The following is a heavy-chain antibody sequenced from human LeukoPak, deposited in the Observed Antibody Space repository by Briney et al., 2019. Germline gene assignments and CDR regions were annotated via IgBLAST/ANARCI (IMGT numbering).Heavy chain of an antibody. CDR1: GFTLSNYA. Sequence: GGSLRLSCAASGFTLSNYAMSWVRQAPGKGLEWVSAITRSGSSTYYADSLKGRFTISRDNSRNTLYLQMNSLRAEDTAVYYCAKDSRGYSYGLFYFDYWGQGTLVTVSS. CDR2: ITRSGSST. D-gene: IGHD5-18*01. V-gene: IGHV3-23*01. J-gene: IGHJ4*02. CDR3: AKDSRGYSYGLFYFDY.